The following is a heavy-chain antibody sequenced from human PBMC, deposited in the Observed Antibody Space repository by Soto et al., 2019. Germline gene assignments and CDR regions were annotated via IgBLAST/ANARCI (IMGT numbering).Heavy chain of an antibody. CDR1: GYTFTSYG. CDR2: VSAYNGNT. D-gene: IGHD3-16*01. J-gene: IGHJ4*02. V-gene: IGHV1-18*01. CDR3: ARDGGSDALDY. Sequence: QVQLVQSGAEVKKPGASVKVSCKASGYTFTSYGISWVRQAPGQGLEWMGWVSAYNGNTNCAQKLQGRVTMTTDTSTRSAYKDLRRLRSDDTGVWYSARDGGSDALDYWGQRPLVTVSS.